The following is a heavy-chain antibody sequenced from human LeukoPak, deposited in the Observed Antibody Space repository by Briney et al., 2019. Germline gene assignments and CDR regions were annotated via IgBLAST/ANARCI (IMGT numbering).Heavy chain of an antibody. CDR2: VYYSGST. CDR1: GDSISNYC. Sequence: SETLSLTCSVSGDSISNYCWSWIRQPPGKGLEWIGFVYYSGSTHYNPSLESRVTISVDMSKNQFSLKLSSVTTADTAIYYCARDSGKCTSTSCSDYLDLWGQGTLVTVSS. J-gene: IGHJ4*02. V-gene: IGHV4-59*01. CDR3: ARDSGKCTSTSCSDYLDL. D-gene: IGHD2-2*01.